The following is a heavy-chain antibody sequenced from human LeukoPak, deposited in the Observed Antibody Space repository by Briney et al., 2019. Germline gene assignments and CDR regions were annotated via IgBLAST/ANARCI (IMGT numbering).Heavy chain of an antibody. J-gene: IGHJ4*02. V-gene: IGHV4-31*03. CDR3: AREPEHYDILTGYYRPYYFDY. D-gene: IGHD3-9*01. Sequence: PSETLSLTCTVSDGSISSGGYYWSWIRQHPGKGLEWIGYICYSGSTYYNPSLKSRVTISVDTSKNQFSLKLSSGTAADTAVYYCAREPEHYDILTGYYRPYYFDYWGQGTLVTVSS. CDR1: DGSISSGGYY. CDR2: ICYSGST.